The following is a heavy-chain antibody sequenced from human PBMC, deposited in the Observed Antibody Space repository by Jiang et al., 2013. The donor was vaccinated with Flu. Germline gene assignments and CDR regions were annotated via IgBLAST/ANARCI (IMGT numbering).Heavy chain of an antibody. V-gene: IGHV6-1*01. CDR1: VSSNSAA. CDR2: TYYRSKWYN. D-gene: IGHD3-3*01. Sequence: VSSNSAAWNWIRQSPSRGLEWLGRTYYRSKWYNDYAVSVKSRITISPDTSKNQFSLQLNSVTPEDTAMYYCARDRYLEKGPLDYWGQGTLVTVSS. J-gene: IGHJ4*02. CDR3: ARDRYLEKGPLDY.